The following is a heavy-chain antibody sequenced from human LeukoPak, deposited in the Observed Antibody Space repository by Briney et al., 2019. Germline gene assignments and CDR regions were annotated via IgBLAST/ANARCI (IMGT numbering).Heavy chain of an antibody. CDR2: IYSDNT. D-gene: IGHD3-22*01. V-gene: IGHV3-53*01. CDR3: ARGGDTSGHYYFEYFHH. J-gene: IGHJ1*01. Sequence: GGSLRLSCTVSGFTVSSNSMSWVRQAPGKGLEWVSFIYSDNTHYSDSVKGRFTISRDNSKNTLYLQMNSLRAEDTAVYYCARGGDTSGHYYFEYFHHWGQGTLVAVSS. CDR1: GFTVSSNS.